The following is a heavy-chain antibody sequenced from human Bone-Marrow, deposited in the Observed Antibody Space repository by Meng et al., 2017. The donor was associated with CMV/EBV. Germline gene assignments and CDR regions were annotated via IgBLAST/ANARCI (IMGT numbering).Heavy chain of an antibody. CDR1: GGSISSSSYY. Sequence: SETLSLTCTVSGGSISSSSYYWGWIRQPPGKGLEWIGSIYYSGSTYYNPSLKSRVTISVDTSKNQFSLKLSSVTAADTAVYYCARGRSRTGTRGWFDPWGQGTLVTVSS. CDR2: IYYSGST. D-gene: IGHD1/OR15-1a*01. V-gene: IGHV4-39*01. CDR3: ARGRSRTGTRGWFDP. J-gene: IGHJ5*02.